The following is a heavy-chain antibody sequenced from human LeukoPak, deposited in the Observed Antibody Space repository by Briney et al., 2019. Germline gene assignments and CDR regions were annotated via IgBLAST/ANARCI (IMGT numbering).Heavy chain of an antibody. CDR3: ARGDSGSYSLAHYYYGMDV. D-gene: IGHD1-26*01. CDR2: TYYRSKWYN. CDR1: GDSVSSNSAA. J-gene: IGHJ6*02. Sequence: SQTLSLTCAISGDSVSSNSAAWNWIRQSPSRGLEWLGRTYYRSKWYNDYAVSVKSRITINPDTSKNQFSLQLNSVTPEDTAVYYCARGDSGSYSLAHYYYGMDVWGQGTTVTVSS. V-gene: IGHV6-1*01.